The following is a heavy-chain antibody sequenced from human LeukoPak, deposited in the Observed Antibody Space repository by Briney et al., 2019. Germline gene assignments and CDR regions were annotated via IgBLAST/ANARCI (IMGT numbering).Heavy chain of an antibody. J-gene: IGHJ6*03. CDR2: IYHSGST. Sequence: SETLSLTCTVSGYSISSGYYWGWIRQPPGKGLEWIGSIYHSGSTYYNPSLKSRVTISVDTSKNQFSLKLSSVTAADTAVYYCARGTSYYYYYYMDVWGKGTTVTISS. CDR3: ARGTSYYYYYYMDV. D-gene: IGHD3-10*01. V-gene: IGHV4-38-2*02. CDR1: GYSISSGYY.